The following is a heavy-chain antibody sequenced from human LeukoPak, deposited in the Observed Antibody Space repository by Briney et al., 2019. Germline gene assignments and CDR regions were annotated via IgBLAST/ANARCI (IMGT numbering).Heavy chain of an antibody. CDR3: AREDDSSGFLDY. CDR1: GGSISSYY. V-gene: IGHV4-59*01. J-gene: IGHJ4*02. CDR2: IYYSGST. D-gene: IGHD3-22*01. Sequence: SETLSLTCTVSGGSISSYYWSWIRQPPGKGLEWIGYIYYSGSTNYNPSLKSRVTISVDTSKNQLSLKLSSVTAADTAVYYCAREDDSSGFLDYWGQGTLVTSPQ.